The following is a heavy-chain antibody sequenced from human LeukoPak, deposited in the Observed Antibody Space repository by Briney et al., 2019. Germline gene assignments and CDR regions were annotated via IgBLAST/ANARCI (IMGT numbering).Heavy chain of an antibody. Sequence: TSQTLSLTCTVSGGSISSGDYYWSWIRQPPGKGLEWIGYIYYSGSTYYNPSLKSRVTLSVDTSKNQFSVRVSSVTVADTAVYYCAREGRRFNFDCWGQGTLVTVSS. CDR1: GGSISSGDYY. J-gene: IGHJ4*02. CDR2: IYYSGST. D-gene: IGHD3-3*01. V-gene: IGHV4-30-4*01. CDR3: AREGRRFNFDC.